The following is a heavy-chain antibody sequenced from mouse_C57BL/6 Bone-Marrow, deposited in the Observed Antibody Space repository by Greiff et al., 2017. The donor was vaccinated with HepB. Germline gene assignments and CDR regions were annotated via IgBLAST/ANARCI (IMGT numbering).Heavy chain of an antibody. Sequence: VQLKESGAELVKPGASVKLSCKASGYTFTEYTIHWVKQRSGQGLEWVGWFYPGSGSIKYNEKFKDKATLTADKSSSTVYMELSRLTSEDSAVYFCARHGKGTAQAPAWFAYWGQGTLVTVSA. CDR2: FYPGSGSI. CDR3: ARHGKGTAQAPAWFAY. J-gene: IGHJ3*01. D-gene: IGHD3-2*02. V-gene: IGHV1-62-2*01. CDR1: GYTFTEYT.